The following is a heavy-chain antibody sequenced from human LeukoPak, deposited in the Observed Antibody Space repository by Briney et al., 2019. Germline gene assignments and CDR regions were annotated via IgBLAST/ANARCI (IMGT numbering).Heavy chain of an antibody. V-gene: IGHV3-7*01. D-gene: IGHD6-13*01. CDR3: ARDIEAAGLFLDY. Sequence: GESLRLSCAASGFTFSSYMMSWVRQAPGKGLEWVANMKYDGSEKYYVDSVKGRFTISRDNAKNSLYLQMNSLRAEDTAVYYCARDIEAAGLFLDYWGQGTLVTVSS. CDR2: MKYDGSEK. J-gene: IGHJ4*02. CDR1: GFTFSSYM.